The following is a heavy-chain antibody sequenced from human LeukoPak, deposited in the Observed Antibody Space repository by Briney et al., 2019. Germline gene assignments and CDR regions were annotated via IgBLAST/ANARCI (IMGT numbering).Heavy chain of an antibody. J-gene: IGHJ4*02. D-gene: IGHD6-19*01. CDR1: GFTFSSYA. Sequence: QSGGSLRLSCAASGFTFSSYAMSWVRQAPGKGLEWVSAISGSGGSTYYADSVKGRFTISRDNSKNTLYLQMSSLRAEDTAVYYCAKDSAGYSSGWYPLWGQGTLVTVSS. CDR3: AKDSAGYSSGWYPL. CDR2: ISGSGGST. V-gene: IGHV3-23*01.